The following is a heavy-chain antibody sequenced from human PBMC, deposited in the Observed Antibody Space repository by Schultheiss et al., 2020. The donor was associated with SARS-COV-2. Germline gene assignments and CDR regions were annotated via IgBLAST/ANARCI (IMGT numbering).Heavy chain of an antibody. CDR1: GFTFSSYA. J-gene: IGHJ4*02. D-gene: IGHD3-10*01. Sequence: GGSLRLSCAASGFTFSSYAMSWVRQAPGKGLEWVSVIYSGGSTYYADSVKGRFTISRDNSKNTLYLQMNSLRAEDTAVYYCARDLAWGSVGEIDYWGQGTLVTVSS. V-gene: IGHV3-53*01. CDR2: IYSGGST. CDR3: ARDLAWGSVGEIDY.